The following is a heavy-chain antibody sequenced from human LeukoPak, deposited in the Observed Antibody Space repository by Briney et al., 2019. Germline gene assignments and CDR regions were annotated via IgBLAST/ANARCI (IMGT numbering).Heavy chain of an antibody. CDR3: ARAWDESWIQLWFFGY. V-gene: IGHV1-2*06. CDR1: GYTFTGYY. J-gene: IGHJ4*02. CDR2: INPNSGGT. D-gene: IGHD5-18*01. Sequence: ASVKVSCKASGYTFTGYYMHWVRQAPGQGLEWMGRINPNSGGTNYAQKFQGRVTMTRDTSISTAYMEPSRLRSDDTAVYYCARAWDESWIQLWFFGYWGQGTLVTVSS.